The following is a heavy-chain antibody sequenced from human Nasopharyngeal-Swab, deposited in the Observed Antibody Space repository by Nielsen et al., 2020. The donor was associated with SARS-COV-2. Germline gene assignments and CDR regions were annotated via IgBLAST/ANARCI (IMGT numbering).Heavy chain of an antibody. Sequence: GESLKISCAASGFTFSNYWMHWVRQTPGKGLVWVSTIASNGGTTNYADSVKGRFTVSRDNAKNTLYLQLNSLRVEDAAVYYCGKDKPSSRYSSDYWGQGTLVTVSS. CDR2: IASNGGTT. CDR1: GFTFSNYW. V-gene: IGHV3-74*01. CDR3: GKDKPSSRYSSDY. J-gene: IGHJ4*02. D-gene: IGHD3-22*01.